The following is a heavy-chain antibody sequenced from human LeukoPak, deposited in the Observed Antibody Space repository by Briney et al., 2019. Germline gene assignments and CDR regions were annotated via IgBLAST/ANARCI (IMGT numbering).Heavy chain of an antibody. V-gene: IGHV4-61*02. CDR2: IYTSGST. J-gene: IGHJ4*02. CDR3: ARTRFPMWEYQDY. Sequence: PSQTLSITCTVSGGSISSGSYYWSWIRQPAGKGLEWIGRIYTSGSTNYNPSLKSRVTISVDTSKNQFSLKLSSVTAADTAVYYCARTRFPMWEYQDYWGQGTLVTVSS. D-gene: IGHD1-26*01. CDR1: GGSISSGSYY.